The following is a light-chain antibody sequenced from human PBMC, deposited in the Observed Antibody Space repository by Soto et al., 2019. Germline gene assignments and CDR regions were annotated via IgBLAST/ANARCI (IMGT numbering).Light chain of an antibody. V-gene: IGKV1-5*03. J-gene: IGKJ1*01. CDR3: QQYNYYSAWA. Sequence: DIQMTQSPSTLSASVGDSVTITCRASQSISSWLAWYQQKPGEAPKVLIYKASSLETGVASRFSGSGSGTEFSLTISSLQPEDFATYYCQQYNYYSAWAFGQGTKV. CDR2: KAS. CDR1: QSISSW.